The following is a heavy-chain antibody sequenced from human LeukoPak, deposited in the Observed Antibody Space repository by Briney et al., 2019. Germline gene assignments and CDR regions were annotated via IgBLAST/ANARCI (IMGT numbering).Heavy chain of an antibody. J-gene: IGHJ4*02. CDR3: VRGGRVPAAPIYFDY. CDR2: ISYDGSNK. V-gene: IGHV3-30-3*01. D-gene: IGHD2-2*01. CDR1: GFTFSSYA. Sequence: GSLRLSCAASGFTFSSYAMHWVRQAPGKGLEWVAVISYDGSNKYYAGSVKGRFTISRDNSKNTLYLQMNSLRAEDTAVYYCVRGGRVPAAPIYFDYWGQGTLVTVSS.